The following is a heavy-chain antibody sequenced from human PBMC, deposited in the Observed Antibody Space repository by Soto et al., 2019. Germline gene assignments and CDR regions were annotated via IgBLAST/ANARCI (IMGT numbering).Heavy chain of an antibody. CDR2: IYTSGST. V-gene: IGHV4-4*07. D-gene: IGHD3-3*01. Sequence: SETLSLTCTVSGGSISSYYWSWIRQPAGKGLEWIGRIYTSGSTNYNPSLKSRVTMSVDTSKNQISLKLSSVPAAHTAVSYCARDTTIFRVDPFYGMDVLGPGTTVTVSS. CDR3: ARDTTIFRVDPFYGMDV. CDR1: GGSISSYY. J-gene: IGHJ6*02.